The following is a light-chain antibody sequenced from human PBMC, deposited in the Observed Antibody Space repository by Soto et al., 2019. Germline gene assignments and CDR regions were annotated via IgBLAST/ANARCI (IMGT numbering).Light chain of an antibody. CDR2: GAS. V-gene: IGKV3-15*01. CDR3: QQYHKWPPWT. J-gene: IGKJ1*01. Sequence: EIVMTQSPATLSVSPGERATLSCRASQSVSDNLAWYQQKPGQAPRLLIYGASTRAAGIPARFSGSGSGTEFTLTISSLQSEDFAIYFCQQYHKWPPWTFGQGTRVQI. CDR1: QSVSDN.